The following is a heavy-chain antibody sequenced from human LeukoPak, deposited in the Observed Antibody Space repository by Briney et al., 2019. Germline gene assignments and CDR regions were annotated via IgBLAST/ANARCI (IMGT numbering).Heavy chain of an antibody. V-gene: IGHV3-23*01. CDR3: VKGALRGYSAPGAFDI. CDR1: GFTFYSYA. Sequence: GGSLRPSCAASGFTFYSYAMTWVRQAPGKGLEWVSTISTTGGTTYYADSVKGRFTISRDDSKNTLYLRMKSLRAEDTAIYYCVKGALRGYSAPGAFDIWGQGTMVTVSS. J-gene: IGHJ3*02. D-gene: IGHD5-18*01. CDR2: ISTTGGTT.